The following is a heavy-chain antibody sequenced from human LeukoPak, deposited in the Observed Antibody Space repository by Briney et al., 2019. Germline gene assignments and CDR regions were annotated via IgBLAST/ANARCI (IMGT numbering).Heavy chain of an antibody. J-gene: IGHJ6*03. D-gene: IGHD2-15*01. CDR3: ATDEIGYCSGGSCYYYMDV. CDR2: IYYSGST. CDR1: GGSISSYY. Sequence: SETLSLTCTVSGGSISSYYWSWIRQPPGRGLEWLGYIYYSGSTNYNPSLKSRVTISVDTSKNQFSLKLSSVTAADTAVYYCATDEIGYCSGGSCYYYMDVWGKGTTVTVSS. V-gene: IGHV4-59*01.